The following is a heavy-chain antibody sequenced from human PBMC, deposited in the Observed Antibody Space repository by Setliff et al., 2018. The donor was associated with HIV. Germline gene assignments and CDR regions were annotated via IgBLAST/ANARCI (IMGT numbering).Heavy chain of an antibody. CDR2: INPSGGST. J-gene: IGHJ6*03. V-gene: IGHV1-46*01. CDR3: ARRGSRGDYYYYMDV. D-gene: IGHD3-10*01. Sequence: ASVKVSCKTSGGTFSNYGTNWVRQAPGQGLEWMGIINPSGGSTSYAQNFQGRVTMTRDTSTSTVYMELSSLRSEDTAVYYCARRGSRGDYYYYMDVWGKGTTVTVSS. CDR1: GGTFSNYG.